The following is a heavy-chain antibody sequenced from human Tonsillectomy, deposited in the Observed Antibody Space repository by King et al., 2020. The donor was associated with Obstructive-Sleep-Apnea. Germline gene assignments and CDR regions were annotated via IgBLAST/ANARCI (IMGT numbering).Heavy chain of an antibody. CDR3: AKEGGGSGIYWVDH. CDR1: GFTFSSYG. Sequence: VQLVESGGGLVQPGGSLRLSFAASGFTFSSYGMSWVRQAPGKGLEWVSAVNRAATYYAASVRGRFTISRDNSRNTVFLQMNSLRADDTAIYYCAKEGGGSGIYWVDHWGQGTLVTVSS. D-gene: IGHD3-10*01. CDR2: VNRAAT. J-gene: IGHJ4*02. V-gene: IGHV3-23*04.